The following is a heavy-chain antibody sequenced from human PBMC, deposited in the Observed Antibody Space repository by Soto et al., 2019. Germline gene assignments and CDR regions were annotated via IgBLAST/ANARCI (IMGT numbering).Heavy chain of an antibody. CDR1: GGSINDGDYY. V-gene: IGHV4-30-4*01. CDR2: IFYTGST. J-gene: IGHJ3*02. D-gene: IGHD3-3*01. CDR3: ARDPTPFGGIIGPNDEFDI. Sequence: SETLSLTCTVSGGSINDGDYYWSWIRQPPGKGLEWIGYIFYTGSTYYNPSLKSRVTISVDASKNQFSLKLSSATAADTAVYYCARDPTPFGGIIGPNDEFDIWGQGTMVT.